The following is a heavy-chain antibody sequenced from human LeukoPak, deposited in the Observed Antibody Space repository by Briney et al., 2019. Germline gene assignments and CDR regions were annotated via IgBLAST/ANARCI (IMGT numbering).Heavy chain of an antibody. CDR2: INHSGST. Sequence: SETLSLTCAVYGGSFSGYYWSWIRQPPGKGLEWIGEINHSGSTNYNPSLKSRVTISVDTSKNQLSLKLSSVTAADTAVYYCARVLNGDYPFFDYWGQGTLVTVSS. CDR1: GGSFSGYY. J-gene: IGHJ4*02. D-gene: IGHD4-17*01. V-gene: IGHV4-34*01. CDR3: ARVLNGDYPFFDY.